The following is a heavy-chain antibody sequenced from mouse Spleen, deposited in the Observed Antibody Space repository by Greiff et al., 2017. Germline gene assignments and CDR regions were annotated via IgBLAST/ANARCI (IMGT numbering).Heavy chain of an antibody. CDR2: INPGSGGT. Sequence: QVHVKQSGAELVRPGTSVKVSCKASGYAFTNYLIEWVKQRPGQGLEWIGVINPGSGGTNYNEKFKGKATLTADKSSNTAYMQLSSLTSEDSAVYFCAREERIITTAYFDYWGQGTTLTVSS. D-gene: IGHD1-2*01. CDR1: GYAFTNYL. J-gene: IGHJ2*01. V-gene: IGHV1-54*02. CDR3: AREERIITTAYFDY.